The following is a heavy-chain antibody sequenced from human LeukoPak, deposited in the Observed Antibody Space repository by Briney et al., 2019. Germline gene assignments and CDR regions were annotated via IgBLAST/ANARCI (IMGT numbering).Heavy chain of an antibody. D-gene: IGHD3-22*01. Sequence: PSETLSLTCTVSGGSISSYYWSWIRQPPGKGLEWIGYIYYSGSTNYNPSLKSRVTISVDTSKNQFSLKLSSVTAADTAVYYCARDRYYYDSSGWADDAFDIWGQGTMVTVSS. CDR2: IYYSGST. CDR3: ARDRYYYDSSGWADDAFDI. V-gene: IGHV4-59*01. CDR1: GGSISSYY. J-gene: IGHJ3*02.